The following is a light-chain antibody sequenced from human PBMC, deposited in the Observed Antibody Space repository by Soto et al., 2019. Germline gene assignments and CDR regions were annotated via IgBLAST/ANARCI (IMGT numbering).Light chain of an antibody. V-gene: IGKV3-11*01. CDR2: DAS. J-gene: IGKJ2*01. CDR1: QSVASS. Sequence: EIVLTQSPATLSLSPGARSTLSCRACQSVASSLAWYQQNPGQAPGLLLYDASNRATAIPARVSGSGSGTECTLTISSLEPEDLAVYDCQQRSKYYTCGQGTKLESK. CDR3: QQRSKYYT.